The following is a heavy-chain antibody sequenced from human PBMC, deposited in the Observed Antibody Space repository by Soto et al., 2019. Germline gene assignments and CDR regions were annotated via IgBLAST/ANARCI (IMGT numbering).Heavy chain of an antibody. Sequence: ASVKVSCKASGYPFTGYFMHWVRQAPGQGLEWMGWLNPNSGDTNYAQKFQGRVTMIRDMSISTAYMELRRLTSDDTAIYYCARVRTYYDSSGSLDYWSQGTLVTVSS. J-gene: IGHJ4*02. CDR2: LNPNSGDT. D-gene: IGHD3-22*01. CDR1: GYPFTGYF. CDR3: ARVRTYYDSSGSLDY. V-gene: IGHV1-2*02.